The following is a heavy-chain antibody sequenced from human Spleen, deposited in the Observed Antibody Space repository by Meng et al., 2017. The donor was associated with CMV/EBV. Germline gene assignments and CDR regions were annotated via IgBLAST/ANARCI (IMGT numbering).Heavy chain of an antibody. CDR2: INHSGST. V-gene: IGHV4-34*01. J-gene: IGHJ4*02. D-gene: IGHD3-3*01. Sequence: GSLRLSCAASGFTFSDHYMDWVRQPPGKGLEWIGEINHSGSTNYNPSLKSRVTISVDTSKNQFSLKLSSVTAADTAVYYCARTYDFWSGYYDDYWGQGTLVTVSS. CDR3: ARTYDFWSGYYDDY. CDR1: GFTFSDHY.